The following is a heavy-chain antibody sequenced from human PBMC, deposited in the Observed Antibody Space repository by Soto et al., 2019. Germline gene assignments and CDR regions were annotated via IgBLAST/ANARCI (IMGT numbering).Heavy chain of an antibody. J-gene: IGHJ6*02. CDR1: GGSITSYY. V-gene: IGHV4-59*12. CDR3: ARALYGSGVLDV. D-gene: IGHD3-10*01. CDR2: IYYSGST. Sequence: WETLSLTCTVSGGSITSYYWSCIRQPPGKGLEWIGTIYYSGSTNYNPSLKSRVTISVDTSKNQFSLKLSSVTAADTAVYYCARALYGSGVLDVWGQGTTVTVSS.